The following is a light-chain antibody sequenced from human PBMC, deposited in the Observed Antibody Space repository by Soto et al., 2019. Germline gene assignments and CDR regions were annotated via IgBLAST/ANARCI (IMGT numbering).Light chain of an antibody. V-gene: IGLV2-23*02. CDR3: CSYAGNSEV. J-gene: IGLJ1*01. CDR2: EVT. Sequence: QSALTQPASVSGSPGQSITIPCTGTSGDVGSYNLVSWYQQHPGKAPKLLIYEVTERPSGVSNRFSGSKSGSTASLTISGLQPDDEADYYCCSYAGNSEVFGTGNKVTVL. CDR1: SGDVGSYNL.